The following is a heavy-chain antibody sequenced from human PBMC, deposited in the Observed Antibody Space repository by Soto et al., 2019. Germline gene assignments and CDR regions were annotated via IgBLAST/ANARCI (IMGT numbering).Heavy chain of an antibody. CDR2: INPNGGST. D-gene: IGHD2-15*01. J-gene: IGHJ4*02. Sequence: QVQLVQSGAEVKRPGASVKVSCKASGYTFTTYYMHWVRQAPGQGLEWLGIINPNGGSTTYAQKFQGRGTMTRDTSTSTVYWELSSLRSEDTAVYYCARARYCLGGTCFHGNCDYWGQGTLVTVSA. V-gene: IGHV1-46*01. CDR1: GYTFTTYY. CDR3: ARARYCLGGTCFHGNCDY.